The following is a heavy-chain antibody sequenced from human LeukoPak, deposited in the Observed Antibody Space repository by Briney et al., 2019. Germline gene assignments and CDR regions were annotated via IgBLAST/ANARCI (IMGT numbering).Heavy chain of an antibody. CDR1: GGSISSYY. CDR3: TRAPDYDILAGAPSAVKFDY. CDR2: IYYSGST. D-gene: IGHD3-9*01. Sequence: SETLSLTCTVSGGSISSYYWSWIRQPPGKRLEWIGYIYYSGSTNYHPSLKSRVTISVDTSKNQFSLKLSSWTAGDTAVYYFTRAPDYDILAGAPSAVKFDYWGQGTLGTVSP. V-gene: IGHV4-59*01. J-gene: IGHJ4*01.